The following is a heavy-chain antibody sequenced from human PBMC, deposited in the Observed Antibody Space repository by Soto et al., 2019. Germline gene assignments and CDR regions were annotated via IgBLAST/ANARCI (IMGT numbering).Heavy chain of an antibody. D-gene: IGHD2-15*01. CDR3: TRWDGRCSGGSCFFDS. Sequence: EVQLVESGGGLVQSGGSLRLSCIASGFSLTQYWMSWVRQTPRKGLEWVAKINEDGTKRDYMESVEGRFTISRDNAKNSVSLQMNSLRADDMAVYFCTRWDGRCSGGSCFFDSWGQGTLVTVSS. V-gene: IGHV3-7*01. CDR1: GFSLTQYW. J-gene: IGHJ4*02. CDR2: INEDGTKR.